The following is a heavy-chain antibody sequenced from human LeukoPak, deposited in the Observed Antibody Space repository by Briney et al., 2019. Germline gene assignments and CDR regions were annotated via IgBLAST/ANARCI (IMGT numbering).Heavy chain of an antibody. D-gene: IGHD3-10*01. J-gene: IGHJ4*02. CDR2: IYTSGST. CDR1: GGSISSGGYY. Sequence: PSETLSLTCAVSGGSISSGGYYWSWIRQPAGKGLEWIGRIYTSGSTNYNPSLKSRVTISVDTSKNQFSLKLSSVTAADTAVYYCARDSREYYYGSGSYYDYWGQGTLVTVSS. CDR3: ARDSREYYYGSGSYYDY. V-gene: IGHV4-61*02.